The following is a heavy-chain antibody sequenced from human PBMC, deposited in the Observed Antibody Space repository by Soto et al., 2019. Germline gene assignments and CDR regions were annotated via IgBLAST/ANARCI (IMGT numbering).Heavy chain of an antibody. Sequence: GGSLRLSCAASGFTVTNTYMTWVRQAPGKGLEWVSIIYSGGDTYYTDSVKGRFTLSRDISQNMLFLQMNSLRVEDTAVYYCARGRLRVAYFDCWGQGTLVTVSS. V-gene: IGHV3-53*01. CDR1: GFTVTNTY. CDR3: ARGRLRVAYFDC. D-gene: IGHD3-16*01. CDR2: IYSGGDT. J-gene: IGHJ4*02.